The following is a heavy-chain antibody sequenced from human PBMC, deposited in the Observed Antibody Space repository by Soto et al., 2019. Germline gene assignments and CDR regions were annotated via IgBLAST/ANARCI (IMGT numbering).Heavy chain of an antibody. Sequence: GGSLRLSCAASGFTFSSYDMHWVRQATGKGLEWVSAIGTAGDTYYPGSVKGRFTISRENAKNSLYLQMNSLRAEDTAVYYCARGEGGYDFGYYYGMDVWGQGTTVTVSS. CDR1: GFTFSSYD. CDR2: IGTAGDT. V-gene: IGHV3-13*01. D-gene: IGHD5-12*01. CDR3: ARGEGGYDFGYYYGMDV. J-gene: IGHJ6*02.